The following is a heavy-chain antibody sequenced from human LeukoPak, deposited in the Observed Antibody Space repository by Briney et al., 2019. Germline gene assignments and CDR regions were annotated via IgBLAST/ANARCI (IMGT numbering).Heavy chain of an antibody. D-gene: IGHD3-9*01. CDR1: GYTFTGYY. J-gene: IGHJ6*03. CDR3: ARIATYYDILTGSPGRAYYYYYYMDV. Sequence: ASVKVSCTVSGYTFTGYYMHWVRQAPGQGLEWMGWINPNSGGTSYAQKFQGRVTMTRDTSISTAYMELSRLRSDDTAVYYCARIATYYDILTGSPGRAYYYYYYMDVWGKGTTVTVSS. CDR2: INPNSGGT. V-gene: IGHV1-2*02.